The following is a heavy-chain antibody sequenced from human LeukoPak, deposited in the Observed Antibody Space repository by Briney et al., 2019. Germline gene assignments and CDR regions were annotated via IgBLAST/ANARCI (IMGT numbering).Heavy chain of an antibody. D-gene: IGHD5-18*01. J-gene: IGHJ4*02. V-gene: IGHV1-18*01. CDR2: VSTSNGDT. CDR3: ARVSDTSVVTPGFDS. CDR1: GYNFNRYT. Sequence: GASVKVSCKTSGYNFNRYTITWVRQAPEQGLEWMGWVSTSNGDTSYADKFQGRVTMTTETVTKTAYMELRRLRSGDTAMYFCARVSDTSVVTPGFDSWGQGTLVTVSS.